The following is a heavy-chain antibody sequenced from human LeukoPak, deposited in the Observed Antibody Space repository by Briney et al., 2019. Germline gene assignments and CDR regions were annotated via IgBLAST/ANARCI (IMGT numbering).Heavy chain of an antibody. J-gene: IGHJ1*01. CDR1: GYTFTSYD. CDR2: MNPNSGNT. Sequence: PRASVKVSCKASGYTFTSYDINWVRQATGQGLEWMGWMNPNSGNTGYAQKFQGRVTMTRNTSISTAYMELSSLRSEDTAVYCCARVKYSSGWCLFRGKNAEYFQHWGQGTLVTVSS. CDR3: ARVKYSSGWCLFRGKNAEYFQH. D-gene: IGHD6-19*01. V-gene: IGHV1-8*01.